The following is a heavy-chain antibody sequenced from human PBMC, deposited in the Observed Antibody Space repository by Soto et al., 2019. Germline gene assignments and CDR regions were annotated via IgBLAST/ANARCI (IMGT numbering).Heavy chain of an antibody. D-gene: IGHD6-19*01. CDR3: AFYSSGWSDPGFQH. CDR1: GGTFSSYA. Sequence: SVKVSCKASGGTFSSYAISWVRQAPGQGLEWMGGIIPIFGTANYAQKFQGRVTITADESTSTAYMELSSLRSEDTAVYYCAFYSSGWSDPGFQHWGQGTLVTVSS. V-gene: IGHV1-69*13. CDR2: IIPIFGTA. J-gene: IGHJ1*01.